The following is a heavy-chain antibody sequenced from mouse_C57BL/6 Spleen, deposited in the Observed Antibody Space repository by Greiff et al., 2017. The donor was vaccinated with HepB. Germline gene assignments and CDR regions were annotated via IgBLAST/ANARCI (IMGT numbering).Heavy chain of an antibody. Sequence: VQLQQSGAELARPGASVKMSCKASGYTFTSYTMHWVKQRPGQGLEWIGYINPSSGYTKYNQKFKDKATLTADKSSSTAYMQLSSLTSEDSAVYYCARAGDDGYSYWYFDVWGTGTTVTVSS. D-gene: IGHD2-3*01. CDR3: ARAGDDGYSYWYFDV. CDR1: GYTFTSYT. CDR2: INPSSGYT. V-gene: IGHV1-4*01. J-gene: IGHJ1*03.